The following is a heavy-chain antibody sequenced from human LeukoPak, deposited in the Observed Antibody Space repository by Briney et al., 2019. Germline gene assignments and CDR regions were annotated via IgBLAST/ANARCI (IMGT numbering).Heavy chain of an antibody. CDR1: GFTFSSYS. V-gene: IGHV3-21*01. Sequence: GGALRLSCAASGFTFSSYSMNWVRQALGKGLEWVSSISSSSSYIYYADSVKGRFTISRDNAKNSLYLQMNRLSAEDTAVSSCARDPSPAMIVVVPDYWGQGTLVTVSS. CDR2: ISSSSSYI. CDR3: ARDPSPAMIVVVPDY. J-gene: IGHJ4*02. D-gene: IGHD3-22*01.